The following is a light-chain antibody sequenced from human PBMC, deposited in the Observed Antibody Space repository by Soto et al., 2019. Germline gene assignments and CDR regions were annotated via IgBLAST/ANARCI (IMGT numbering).Light chain of an antibody. V-gene: IGKV1-39*01. CDR2: ATS. J-gene: IGKJ4*01. CDR1: QSIGTS. Sequence: DIQMTQSPSSLSASVQDRVTITCRASQSIGTSLNWYQQKPGKSPKLLIYATSNLYSGVPSRFSGSGSGTDFTLTISSLQPEDSATYYCQQTYSTPQPSFGGGTKVEIK. CDR3: QQTYSTPQPS.